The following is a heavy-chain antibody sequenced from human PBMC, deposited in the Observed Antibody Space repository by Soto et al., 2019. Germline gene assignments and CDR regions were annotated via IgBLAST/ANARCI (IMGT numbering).Heavy chain of an antibody. D-gene: IGHD2-8*02. V-gene: IGHV3-33*01. CDR2: IWHDGSNK. J-gene: IGHJ4*02. CDR1: GFIFSSYG. CDR3: ASGTRTGPFDY. Sequence: QVQLVESGGGVVQPGRSLRLSCAASGFIFSSYGMHWVRQAPGKGLEWVAVIWHDGSNKYYADSVKGRFTISRDNSKNTLYLQMNSLRVEDTAVYYCASGTRTGPFDYWGQGTLVTVSS.